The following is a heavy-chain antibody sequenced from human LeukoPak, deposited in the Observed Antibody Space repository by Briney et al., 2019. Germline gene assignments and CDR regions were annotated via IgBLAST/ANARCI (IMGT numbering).Heavy chain of an antibody. Sequence: SETLSLTCTVSGASIRSSTYTWGWIRQPPGKGLEWIGSIYYSGSTYYNPSLKSRVTISVDTSKNQISLKLTSVTAADTAVYYCASPREGFYYYDYWGQGTLVTVSS. J-gene: IGHJ4*02. CDR2: IYYSGST. CDR3: ASPREGFYYYDY. D-gene: IGHD3-10*01. V-gene: IGHV4-39*01. CDR1: GASIRSSTYT.